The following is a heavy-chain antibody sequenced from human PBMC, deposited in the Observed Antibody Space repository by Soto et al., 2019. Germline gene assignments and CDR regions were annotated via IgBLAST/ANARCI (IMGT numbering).Heavy chain of an antibody. V-gene: IGHV4-39*01. CDR3: ARAYYVILTGPLRHFDY. CDR2: IYYSGST. J-gene: IGHJ4*02. CDR1: GGSISSSSYY. Sequence: QLQLQESGPGLVKPSETLSLTCTVSGGSISSSSYYWGWIRQPPGKGLEWIGSIYYSGSTYYNPSLKSRVNISVDTSKNQFSLKLSSVTAADTTVYYCARAYYVILTGPLRHFDYWGQGTLVTVSS. D-gene: IGHD3-9*01.